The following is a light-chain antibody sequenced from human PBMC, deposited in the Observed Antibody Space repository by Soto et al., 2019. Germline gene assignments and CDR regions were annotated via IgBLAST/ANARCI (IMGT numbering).Light chain of an antibody. J-gene: IGLJ1*01. CDR1: SSDVGGYNF. CDR3: TSYTSSSIFYF. V-gene: IGLV2-14*01. CDR2: EVS. Sequence: QSVLTQPASVSGSPGQSITISCTGTSSDVGGYNFVSWFQHHPGKAPKVMIYEVSNRPSGVSNRFSGSKSGNTASLTISGLXAEDEADYYCTSYTSSSIFYFFGTGTKVTVL.